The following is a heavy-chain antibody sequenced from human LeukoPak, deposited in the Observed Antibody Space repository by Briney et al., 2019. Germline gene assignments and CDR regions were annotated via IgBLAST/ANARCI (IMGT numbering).Heavy chain of an antibody. CDR2: IYHSGST. CDR1: GYSISSGYY. Sequence: SETLSLTCTVSGYSISSGYYWGWIRQPPGKGLEWIGSIYHSGSTYYNPSLKSRVTISVDTSKNQFSLKLSSVTAADTAVYYCARDPSGVLGGFDYWGQGTLVTVSS. D-gene: IGHD1-26*01. CDR3: ARDPSGVLGGFDY. V-gene: IGHV4-38-2*02. J-gene: IGHJ4*02.